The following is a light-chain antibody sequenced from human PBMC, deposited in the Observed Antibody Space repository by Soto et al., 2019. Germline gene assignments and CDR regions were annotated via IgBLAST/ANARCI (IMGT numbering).Light chain of an antibody. CDR3: QQLYSDWYA. Sequence: DIQLTQSPSFLSASVGDRVTITCRASQGISTYLAWYLQRPGKAPKLLIYGASTLQSGVPSRFSGSGSGTEFTLTISSLQPEDFGTYHCQQLYSDWYAFGQGTKLEIK. V-gene: IGKV1-9*01. CDR2: GAS. CDR1: QGISTY. J-gene: IGKJ2*01.